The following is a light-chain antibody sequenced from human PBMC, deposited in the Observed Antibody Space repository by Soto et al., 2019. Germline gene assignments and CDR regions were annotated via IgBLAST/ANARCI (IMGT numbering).Light chain of an antibody. CDR3: QQRSNWLT. J-gene: IGKJ4*01. CDR1: QRVSSY. V-gene: IGKV3-11*01. Sequence: EIVLTHSPATRSLSPGEGATLSCRASQRVSSYLAWYQQKPGQAPRLLIYDASNRATGIPARFSGSGSGTDFTLTISSLEPEDFAVYYCQQRSNWLTFGGGTKVEIK. CDR2: DAS.